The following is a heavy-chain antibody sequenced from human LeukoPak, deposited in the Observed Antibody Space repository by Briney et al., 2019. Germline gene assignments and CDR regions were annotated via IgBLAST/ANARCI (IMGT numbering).Heavy chain of an antibody. CDR1: GYTFTGYY. CDR3: AYMWEPSMEPNNDAFDI. J-gene: IGHJ3*02. D-gene: IGHD1-26*01. V-gene: IGHV1-2*02. CDR2: IKPNSGGT. Sequence: ASVKVSCKASGYTFTGYYMHWVRQAPGQRLEWMGWIKPNSGGTNYAQKFQGRVTMTRDTSISTAYMELSRLRSDDTAVYYCAYMWEPSMEPNNDAFDIWGQGTMVTVSS.